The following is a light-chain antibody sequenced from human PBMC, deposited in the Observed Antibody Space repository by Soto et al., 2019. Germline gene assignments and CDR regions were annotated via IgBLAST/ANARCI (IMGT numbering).Light chain of an antibody. CDR1: SSDVGGYNY. CDR3: TSWKSSIAGCV. CDR2: DVN. V-gene: IGLV2-14*03. J-gene: IGLJ1*01. Sequence: QSALTQPASVSGSPGQSITISCTGTSSDVGGYNYVSWYQHHPGKAPKLMIYDVNQRPSGVSNRFSGSKSGNTASLTISGLQAEDEADYYCTSWKSSIAGCVFGTGTKLTVL.